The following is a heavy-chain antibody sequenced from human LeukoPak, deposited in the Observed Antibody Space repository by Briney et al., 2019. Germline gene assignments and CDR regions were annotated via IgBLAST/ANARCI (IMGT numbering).Heavy chain of an antibody. V-gene: IGHV3-30*03. J-gene: IGHJ4*02. CDR3: ARGYSGFDY. D-gene: IGHD5-18*01. CDR2: ISYDENDK. CDR1: GFTFSNYG. Sequence: GGSLRLSCVASGFTFSNYGIHWVRQAPGKGLEWVAVISYDENDKYYADSVKGRFTISRDNSKNTLYLQMNSLRAEDTAVYYCARGYSGFDYWGQGTLVTVSS.